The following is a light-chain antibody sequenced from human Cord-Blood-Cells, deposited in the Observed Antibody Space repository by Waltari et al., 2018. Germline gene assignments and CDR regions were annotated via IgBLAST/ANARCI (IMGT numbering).Light chain of an antibody. Sequence: QSALTQPASVSGSPGQSITISCTGTSSDVGGYNYVSCYQQPPGKAPKLIIYDVSNRPSGVSNRFSGSKSGNTASLTISGLQAEDEADYYCSSYTSSSTLVVFGGGTKLTVL. CDR3: SSYTSSSTLVV. V-gene: IGLV2-14*01. J-gene: IGLJ2*01. CDR1: SSDVGGYNY. CDR2: DVS.